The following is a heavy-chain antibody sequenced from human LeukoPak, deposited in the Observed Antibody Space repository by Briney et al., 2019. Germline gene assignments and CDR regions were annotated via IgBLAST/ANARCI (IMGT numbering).Heavy chain of an antibody. V-gene: IGHV3-74*01. J-gene: IGHJ4*02. D-gene: IGHD6-19*01. CDR1: GFTFNSHW. CDR2: INSDGSST. Sequence: GGSLRLSCAASGFTFNSHWMHWVRQAPGKGLVWVSRINSDGSSTSYADSVKGRFTISRDNAKNTLYLQMNSLRAEDTAVYYCARDSPDSSGWQLWGQGTLVTVSS. CDR3: ARDSPDSSGWQL.